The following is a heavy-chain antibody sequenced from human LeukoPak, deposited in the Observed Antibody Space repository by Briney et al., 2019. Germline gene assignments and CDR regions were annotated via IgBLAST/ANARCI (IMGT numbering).Heavy chain of an antibody. CDR3: AGTPQGTMYYYDSSGYYFAFDI. D-gene: IGHD3-22*01. CDR1: GGSISSYY. Sequence: SETLSLTCTVSGGSISSYYWRWIRQPPGKGLEWIGYIYYSGSTNYNPSLKSRVTISVDTSKNQFSLKLSSVTAADTAVYYCAGTPQGTMYYYDSSGYYFAFDIWGQGTMVTVSS. J-gene: IGHJ3*02. CDR2: IYYSGST. V-gene: IGHV4-59*01.